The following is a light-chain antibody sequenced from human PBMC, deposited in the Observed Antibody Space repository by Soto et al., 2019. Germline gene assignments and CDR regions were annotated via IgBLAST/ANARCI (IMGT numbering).Light chain of an antibody. J-gene: IGLJ1*01. CDR1: SSDIGGYKY. CDR2: DVS. Sequence: QSVLTQAASVSGSPGQSSSISCTGTSSDIGGYKYVSWYQQHPGKAPKLMIYDVSNRPSGVSNRFSGSKSGNTATLTISGLQGEDEAEYYCSSYTGGSTYVFGTGTKVTVL. CDR3: SSYTGGSTYV. V-gene: IGLV2-14*01.